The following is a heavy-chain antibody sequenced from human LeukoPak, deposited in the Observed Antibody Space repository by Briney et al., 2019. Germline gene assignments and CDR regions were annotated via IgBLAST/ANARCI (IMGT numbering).Heavy chain of an antibody. CDR1: GFTFSSYS. CDR3: TRDPPGNYGFDY. CDR2: ISSSSSYI. J-gene: IGHJ4*02. V-gene: IGHV3-21*01. D-gene: IGHD4-11*01. Sequence: GGSLRLSCAASGFTFSSYSMNWVRQAPGKGLEWVSSISSSSSYIYYADSVEGRFTISRDNAKNSLYLQMNSLRAEDTAVYYCTRDPPGNYGFDYWGQGTLVTVSS.